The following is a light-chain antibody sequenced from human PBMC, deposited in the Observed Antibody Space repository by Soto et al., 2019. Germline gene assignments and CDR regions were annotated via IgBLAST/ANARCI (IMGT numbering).Light chain of an antibody. CDR3: TSYAGGNNV. J-gene: IGLJ1*01. CDR2: EVN. CDR1: SSDVGGYNY. V-gene: IGLV2-8*01. Sequence: QSALTQPPSASGSPGQSVTISCTGTSSDVGGYNYVSWYQQHPGKVPKLMVYEVNKRPSGVPGRFPGSKSGNTASLTVSGLQAEDEADYYCTSYAGGNNVFGTGTKLTVL.